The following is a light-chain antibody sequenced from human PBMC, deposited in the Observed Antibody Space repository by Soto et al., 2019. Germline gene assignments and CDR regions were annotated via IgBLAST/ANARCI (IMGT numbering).Light chain of an antibody. Sequence: EIVLTQSPGTLSLSPGERATLSCRASQSVNSFLAWFQEKPGQAPRLLIYGASSRASGIPDRFSGSGSGTDFTLTIARLEPEDSAVYYCHHYVGAPLAFGPGTRVEIK. CDR3: HHYVGAPLA. J-gene: IGKJ1*01. CDR2: GAS. V-gene: IGKV3-20*01. CDR1: QSVNSF.